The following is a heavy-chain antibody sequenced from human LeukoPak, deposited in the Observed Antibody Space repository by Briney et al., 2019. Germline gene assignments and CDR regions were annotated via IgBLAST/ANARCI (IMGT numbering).Heavy chain of an antibody. V-gene: IGHV4-59*12. J-gene: IGHJ5*02. CDR3: ARSSDSSGYYST. D-gene: IGHD3-22*01. CDR1: GGSISSYY. Sequence: SETLSLTCTVSGGSISSYYWSWIRQPPGKGLEWIGYIYYSGSTNYNPSLKSRVTISVDTSKNQFSLKLSSVTAADTAVYYCARSSDSSGYYSTWGQGTLVTVSS. CDR2: IYYSGST.